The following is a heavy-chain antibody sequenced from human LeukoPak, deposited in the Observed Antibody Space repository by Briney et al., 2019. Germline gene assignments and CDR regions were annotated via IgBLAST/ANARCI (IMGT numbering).Heavy chain of an antibody. CDR1: GYTFTSYG. V-gene: IGHV1-18*01. Sequence: ASVKVSCKASGYTFTSYGISWVRQAPGQGLEWMGWISAYNGNTNYAQKLQGRVTMTTDTSTSTAYMELRSLRSDDTAVYYCARAGPYYYDISGCDYWGQGTLVTVSS. D-gene: IGHD3-22*01. CDR2: ISAYNGNT. J-gene: IGHJ4*02. CDR3: ARAGPYYYDISGCDY.